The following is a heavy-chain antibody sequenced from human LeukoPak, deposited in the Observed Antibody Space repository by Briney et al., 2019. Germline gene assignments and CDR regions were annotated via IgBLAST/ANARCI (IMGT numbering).Heavy chain of an antibody. CDR1: GYTFTSYG. V-gene: IGHV1-18*04. Sequence: KVXCKASGYTFTSYGISWVRQAPGQGLEWMGWISAYNGNTNYAQKLQGRVTMTTDTSTSTAYMELRSLRSDDTAVYYCARTMPTTGELLFSFDYWGQGTLVTVSS. CDR3: ARTMPTTGELLFSFDY. J-gene: IGHJ4*02. D-gene: IGHD3-10*01. CDR2: ISAYNGNT.